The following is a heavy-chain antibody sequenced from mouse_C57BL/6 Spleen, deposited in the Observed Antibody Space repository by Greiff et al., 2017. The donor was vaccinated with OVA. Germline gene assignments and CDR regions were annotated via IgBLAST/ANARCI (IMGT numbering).Heavy chain of an antibody. V-gene: IGHV1-72*01. CDR2: IDPNSGGT. CDR1: GYTFTSYW. D-gene: IGHD1-1*01. Sequence: QVQLQQPGAELVKPGASVKLSCKASGYTFTSYWMHWVKQRPGRGLEWIGRIDPNSGGTKDNEKFKSKATLTVDKPSSTAYMQLSSLTSEDSAVYYCARDYGSSLYYAMDYWGQGTSVTVSS. CDR3: ARDYGSSLYYAMDY. J-gene: IGHJ4*01.